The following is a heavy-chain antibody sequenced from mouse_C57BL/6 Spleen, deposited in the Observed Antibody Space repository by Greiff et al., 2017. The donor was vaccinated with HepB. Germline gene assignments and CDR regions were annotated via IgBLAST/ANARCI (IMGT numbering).Heavy chain of an antibody. CDR1: GYTFTDYE. D-gene: IGHD1-1*01. CDR3: TRQNDGSSYRYFDG. Sequence: QVQLQQSGAELVRPGASVTLSCKASGYTFTDYEMHWVKQTPVHGLEWIGAIDPETGGTAYNQKFKGKAILTADKSSSTAYMELRSLTSEDSAVYYCTRQNDGSSYRYFDGWGTGTTVTVAS. CDR2: IDPETGGT. V-gene: IGHV1-15*01. J-gene: IGHJ1*03.